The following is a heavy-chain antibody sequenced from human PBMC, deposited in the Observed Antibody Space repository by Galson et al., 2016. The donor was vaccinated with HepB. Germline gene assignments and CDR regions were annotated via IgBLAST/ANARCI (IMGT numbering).Heavy chain of an antibody. CDR2: ISYDGDRK. CDR1: GITFNVYA. J-gene: IGHJ4*02. D-gene: IGHD3-3*01. CDR3: AKDSGGGPYDSWNSPGFSGVF. V-gene: IGHV3-30*18. Sequence: SLRLSCAASGITFNVYAMHWVRQAPGKGLEWVAVISYDGDRKYYADSVKGRFTISRDNSTKTLYLQMNSLGPDDTAMYYCAKDSGGGPYDSWNSPGFSGVFWGQGTLVTVSS.